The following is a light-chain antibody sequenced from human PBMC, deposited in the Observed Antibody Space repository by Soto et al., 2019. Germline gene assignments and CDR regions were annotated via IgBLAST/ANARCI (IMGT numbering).Light chain of an antibody. V-gene: IGKV3-11*01. CDR3: QQYHWAPDT. J-gene: IGKJ5*01. Sequence: EIMLKQSPATLSLSPGERATLSCRASQSVSSYLAWYQQKPGQAPRLLIYGASTRATGIPDRFSGSGSGTDFTLTVSRLEPEDFAVYYCQQYHWAPDTFGQGTLLEVK. CDR2: GAS. CDR1: QSVSSY.